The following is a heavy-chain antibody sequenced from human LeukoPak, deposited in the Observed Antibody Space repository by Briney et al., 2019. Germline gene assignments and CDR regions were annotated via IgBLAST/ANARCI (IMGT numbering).Heavy chain of an antibody. Sequence: GGSLRLSCEASGFDLSRDSMNWVRQAPGMGLEWVSSIDTTTNFIFYSDSVRGRFTISRDNAKNAVYLHMDNLRAEDTAVYYCAELGITMIGGVWGKGTTVTISS. CDR3: AELGITMIGGV. J-gene: IGHJ6*04. V-gene: IGHV3-21*01. CDR2: IDTTTNFI. CDR1: GFDLSRDS. D-gene: IGHD3-10*02.